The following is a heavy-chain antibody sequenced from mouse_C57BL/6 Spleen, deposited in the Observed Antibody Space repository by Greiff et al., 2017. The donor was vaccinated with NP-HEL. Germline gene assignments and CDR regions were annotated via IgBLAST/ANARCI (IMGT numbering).Heavy chain of an antibody. J-gene: IGHJ2*01. CDR1: GYAFSSSW. D-gene: IGHD1-1*01. CDR2: IYPGDGDT. CDR3: AREGTTVVSYFDY. Sequence: QVQLKESGPELVKPGASVKISCKASGYAFSSSWMNWVKQRPGKGLEWIGRIYPGDGDTNYNGKFKGKATLTADKSSSTAYMQLSSLTSEDSAVYFCAREGTTVVSYFDYWGQGTTLTVSS. V-gene: IGHV1-82*01.